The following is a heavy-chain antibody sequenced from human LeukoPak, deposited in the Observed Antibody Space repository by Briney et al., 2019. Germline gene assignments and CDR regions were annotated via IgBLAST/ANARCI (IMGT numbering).Heavy chain of an antibody. D-gene: IGHD6-19*01. CDR1: GGSISSSSYY. Sequence: SETLSLTCTVSGGSISSSSYYWGWIPQPPGKGLEWIGTIYYSGNTHYNPSPKSRVTISVDSSKTQFSLKLSSVTATDTAVYFCARVGSTGWYLNWGQGALVTVSS. J-gene: IGHJ4*02. V-gene: IGHV4-39*01. CDR2: IYYSGNT. CDR3: ARVGSTGWYLN.